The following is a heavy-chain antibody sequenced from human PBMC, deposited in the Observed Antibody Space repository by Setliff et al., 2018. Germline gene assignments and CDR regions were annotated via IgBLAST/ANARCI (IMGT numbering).Heavy chain of an antibody. V-gene: IGHV4-38-2*01. CDR3: ARKYSSSWYWTWIYSFDY. J-gene: IGHJ4*02. D-gene: IGHD6-13*01. Sequence: PSETLSLTCAVSGYSISSGYYWGWMRQPPGKGLEGIGSIHHSGSTYNNPSLKSRVTISVDTSKNQFSLKLSSVTAADTAVYYCARKYSSSWYWTWIYSFDYWGQGTLVTVSS. CDR1: GYSISSGYY. CDR2: IHHSGST.